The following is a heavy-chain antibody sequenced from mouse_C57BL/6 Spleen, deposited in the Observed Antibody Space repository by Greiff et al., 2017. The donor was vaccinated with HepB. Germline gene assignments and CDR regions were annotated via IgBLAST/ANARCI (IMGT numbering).Heavy chain of an antibody. J-gene: IGHJ1*03. CDR2: INPGSGGT. CDR3: ARSYGSLDWYFDV. Sequence: VQLQQSGAELVRPGTSVKVSCKASGYAFTNYLIEWVKQRPGQGLEWIGVINPGSGGTNYNEKFKGKATLTADKSSSTAYMQLSSLTSEDSAVYFCARSYGSLDWYFDVWGTGTTVTVSS. D-gene: IGHD1-1*01. V-gene: IGHV1-54*01. CDR1: GYAFTNYL.